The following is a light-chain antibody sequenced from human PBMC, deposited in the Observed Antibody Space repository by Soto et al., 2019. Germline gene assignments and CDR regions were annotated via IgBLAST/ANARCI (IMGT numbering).Light chain of an antibody. J-gene: IGKJ1*01. CDR3: QHYGGMWT. CDR2: DAS. V-gene: IGKV1-5*01. Sequence: DIQMTQSPSTLSASVGDRVTITCRASQSISNRLAWYQKKPGKAPKVLIYDASSLESGVPSRFSGSGSGTEFILTISSLQPDDFASYCCQHYGGMWTVGKGTKVEMK. CDR1: QSISNR.